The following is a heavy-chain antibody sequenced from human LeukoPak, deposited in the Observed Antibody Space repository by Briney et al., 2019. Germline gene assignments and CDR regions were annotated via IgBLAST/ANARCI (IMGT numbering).Heavy chain of an antibody. CDR3: ARGKQLVDY. V-gene: IGHV4-61*02. CDR1: GGSISSGSYY. D-gene: IGHD6-6*01. Sequence: PSQTLSLTCTVSGGSISSGSYYWSWIRQPAGKGLEWIGRIYTSGSTNYNPSLKSRVTISVDTSKNQFSLKLSSVTAADTAVYYCARGKQLVDYWGQGTLVTVSS. J-gene: IGHJ4*02. CDR2: IYTSGST.